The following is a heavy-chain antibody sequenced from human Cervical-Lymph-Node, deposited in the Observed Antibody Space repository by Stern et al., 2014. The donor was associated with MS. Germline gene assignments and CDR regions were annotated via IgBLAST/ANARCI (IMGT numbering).Heavy chain of an antibody. Sequence: VQLEESGAEVKKPGSSVKVSCKASGGTFRNYALSWVRQAPGQGLEWMGVIIPVSGTATYAQKFHGRVNIIADESTGTVSQALTSLGSEDTAVYFGAIFHPPRWGQGTMVTVSS. CDR2: IIPVSGTA. V-gene: IGHV1-69*01. CDR3: AIFHPPR. CDR1: GGTFRNYA. J-gene: IGHJ3*01.